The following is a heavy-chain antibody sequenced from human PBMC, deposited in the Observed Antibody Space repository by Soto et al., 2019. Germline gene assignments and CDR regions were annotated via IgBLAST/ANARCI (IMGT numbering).Heavy chain of an antibody. J-gene: IGHJ6*02. CDR3: TRDTYYDFWSGYYGPYGMDV. V-gene: IGHV3-49*03. Sequence: GGSLRLSCTASGFTFGDYAMSWFRQAPGKGLEWVGFIRSKAYGGTTEYAASVKGRFTISRDDSKSIAYLQMNSLRTEDTAVYYCTRDTYYDFWSGYYGPYGMDVWGQGTTVTVSS. CDR2: IRSKAYGGTT. CDR1: GFTFGDYA. D-gene: IGHD3-3*01.